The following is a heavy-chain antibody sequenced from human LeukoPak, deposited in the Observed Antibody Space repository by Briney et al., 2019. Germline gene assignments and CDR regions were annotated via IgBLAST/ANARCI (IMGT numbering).Heavy chain of an antibody. CDR1: GFTFSSYG. CDR3: AKDGRWLQVGYYFDY. V-gene: IGHV3-30*02. Sequence: GGSLRLSCAASGFTFSSYGMHWVRQAPGKGLEWVAFIRYDGSNKYYADSVKGRFTISRDNSKNTLYLQMNSLRAEDTAVYYCAKDGRWLQVGYYFDYWGQGTLVTVSS. CDR2: IRYDGSNK. J-gene: IGHJ4*02. D-gene: IGHD5-24*01.